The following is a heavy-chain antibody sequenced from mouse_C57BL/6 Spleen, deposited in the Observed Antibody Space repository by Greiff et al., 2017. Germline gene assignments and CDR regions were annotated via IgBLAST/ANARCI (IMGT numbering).Heavy chain of an antibody. J-gene: IGHJ2*01. CDR3: ACATDYFDY. CDR2: ISYDGSN. CDR1: GYSITSGYY. V-gene: IGHV3-6*01. Sequence: DVKLQESGPGLVKPSQSLSLTCSVTGYSITSGYYWNWIRQFPGNKLEWMGYISYDGSNNYNPSLKNRISITRVTSKNQFFLKLDSVTTEDTATYCCACATDYFDYRGQGTTLTVSS. D-gene: IGHD1-1*01.